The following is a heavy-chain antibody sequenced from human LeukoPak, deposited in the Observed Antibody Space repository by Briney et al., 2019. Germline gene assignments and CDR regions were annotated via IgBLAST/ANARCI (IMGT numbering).Heavy chain of an antibody. V-gene: IGHV4-4*07. CDR3: ARDTYYYGSGTYYFNS. Sequence: SETLSLTCTVSGGSISSYYWTWIRQPAGKGLEWIGRTHTSGSTNYHPSLKSRVTMSVDTSKNQFSLKLTSVTAADTAVYYCARDTYYYGSGTYYFNSWGQGTLVTVSS. D-gene: IGHD3-10*01. J-gene: IGHJ4*02. CDR1: GGSISSYY. CDR2: THTSGST.